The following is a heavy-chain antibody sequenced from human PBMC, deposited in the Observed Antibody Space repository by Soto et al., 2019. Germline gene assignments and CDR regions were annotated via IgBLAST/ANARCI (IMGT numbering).Heavy chain of an antibody. J-gene: IGHJ6*02. Sequence: GGSLRLSCAASGFTFSSYAMSWVRQAPGKGLEWVSAISGSGGSTYYADSVKDRFTISRDNSKNTLYLQMNSLRAEDTAVYYCAKQGGGRYYYYYYGMDVWGQGTTVTVSS. CDR2: ISGSGGST. CDR3: AKQGGGRYYYYYYGMDV. CDR1: GFTFSSYA. V-gene: IGHV3-23*01. D-gene: IGHD1-26*01.